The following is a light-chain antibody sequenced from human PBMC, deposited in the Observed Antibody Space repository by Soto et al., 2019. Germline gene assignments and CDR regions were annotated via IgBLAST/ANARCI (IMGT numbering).Light chain of an antibody. CDR3: ASWDDSLSGFVV. CDR2: RNS. V-gene: IGLV1-47*01. CDR1: SSNIGSNY. J-gene: IGLJ2*01. Sequence: QSVLTQPPSASGTPGQRVTISCSGSSSNIGSNYVFWYQQLPGTAPKVLMYRNSQRPSGVPDRFSGSKSGNSASLAISGLRSEDEADYYCASWDDSLSGFVVFGGGTKLTVL.